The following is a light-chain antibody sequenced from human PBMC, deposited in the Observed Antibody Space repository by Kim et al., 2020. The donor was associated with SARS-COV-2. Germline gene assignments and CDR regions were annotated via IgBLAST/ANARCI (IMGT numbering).Light chain of an antibody. J-gene: IGLJ3*02. Sequence: RVTISCSGRTTNCGLNHVNWDQQFPGTAPKLRIYGSNQRPSGVPDRFAGSKAGTSASLAISGLRSEDEAAYYCASWDDSLSHNWVFGGGTQLTVL. CDR1: TTNCGLNH. CDR2: GSN. CDR3: ASWDDSLSHNWV. V-gene: IGLV1-47*01.